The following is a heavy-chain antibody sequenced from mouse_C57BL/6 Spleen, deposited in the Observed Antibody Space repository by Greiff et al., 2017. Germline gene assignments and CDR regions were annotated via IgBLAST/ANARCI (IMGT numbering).Heavy chain of an antibody. CDR2: ISHSGSS. V-gene: IGHV3-8*01. Sequence: VQLKESGPGLAKPSQTLSLPCSVTGYSITSDYWNWIRKFPGNKLEYMGNISHSGSSYYNPSLKSRISITRDTSKNQYYLQLNSVTTEDTATNYCARSGGSSLRWYFDVWGTGTTVTVSS. CDR1: GYSITSDY. J-gene: IGHJ1*03. CDR3: ARSGGSSLRWYFDV. D-gene: IGHD1-1*01.